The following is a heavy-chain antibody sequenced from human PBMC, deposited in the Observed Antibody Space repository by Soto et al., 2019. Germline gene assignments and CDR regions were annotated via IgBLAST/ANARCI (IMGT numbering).Heavy chain of an antibody. CDR3: ARGYGDYFDY. CDR1: GGSISSYY. D-gene: IGHD4-17*01. J-gene: IGHJ4*02. V-gene: IGHV4-59*01. Sequence: SETLCLTCTVSGGSISSYYWSWIRQPQGKGLEWIGYIYYSGSTNYSPSLKSRVTISVDTSKNQFSLKLSSVTAADTAVYYCARGYGDYFDYWGQGTLVTVSS. CDR2: IYYSGST.